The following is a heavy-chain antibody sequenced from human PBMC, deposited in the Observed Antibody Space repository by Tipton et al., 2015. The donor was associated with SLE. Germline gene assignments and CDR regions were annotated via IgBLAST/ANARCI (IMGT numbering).Heavy chain of an antibody. CDR3: ATGYGDDDFYYYYYMDV. J-gene: IGHJ6*03. V-gene: IGHV4-4*07. CDR1: GASTSSNN. CDR2: IYTSGST. Sequence: LRLSCTVSGASTSSNNWSWIRQPAGKGLEWIGRIYTSGSTNYNPSLKSRVTMSVDTSKNQFSLKLSSMTAADTAVYYCATGYGDDDFYYYYYMDVWGKGITVTVSS. D-gene: IGHD4-17*01.